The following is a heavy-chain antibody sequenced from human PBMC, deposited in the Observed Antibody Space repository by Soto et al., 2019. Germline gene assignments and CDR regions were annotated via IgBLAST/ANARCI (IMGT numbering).Heavy chain of an antibody. CDR2: ITKTGRST. J-gene: IGHJ3*02. V-gene: IGHV3-23*01. CDR3: TKDGDAYDFAFDK. CDR1: GFSFSNYG. D-gene: IGHD3-3*01. Sequence: EMQLLESGGGLVQPGGSLRLSCATSGFSFSNYGMNWVRQAPGKGLEWVSGITKTGRSTFIADSVRGRFTISRDNLKNIMYLQMNSLRVDDTALYYCTKDGDAYDFAFDKWGQGTMVTVTS.